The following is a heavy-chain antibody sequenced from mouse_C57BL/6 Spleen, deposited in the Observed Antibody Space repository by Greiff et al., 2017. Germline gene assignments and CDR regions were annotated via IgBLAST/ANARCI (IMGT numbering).Heavy chain of an antibody. CDR1: GYTFTSYG. V-gene: IGHV1-81*01. Sequence: QVQLQQSGAELARPGASVKLYCKASGYTFTSYGISWVKQRTGQGLEWIGEIYPRSGNTYYNEKFKGKATLTADKSSSTAYMELRSLTSEDSAVYFCARGGYGVLFAYWGQGTLVTVSA. D-gene: IGHD2-14*01. J-gene: IGHJ3*01. CDR2: IYPRSGNT. CDR3: ARGGYGVLFAY.